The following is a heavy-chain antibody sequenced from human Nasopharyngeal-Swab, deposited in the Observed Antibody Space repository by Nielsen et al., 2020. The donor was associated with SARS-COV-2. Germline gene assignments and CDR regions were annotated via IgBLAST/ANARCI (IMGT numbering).Heavy chain of an antibody. J-gene: IGHJ6*03. Sequence: ASVNVSCKASGYTFTSYAMNWVRQAPGQGLEWMGWINTNTGNPTYAQGFTGRFVFSLDTSVSTAYLQISSLKAEDTAVYYCARREEAFGYCSGGSCYSYYDYYYYYMDVWGKGTTVTVSS. CDR1: GYTFTSYA. D-gene: IGHD2-15*01. CDR2: INTNTGNP. CDR3: ARREEAFGYCSGGSCYSYYDYYYYYMDV. V-gene: IGHV7-4-1*02.